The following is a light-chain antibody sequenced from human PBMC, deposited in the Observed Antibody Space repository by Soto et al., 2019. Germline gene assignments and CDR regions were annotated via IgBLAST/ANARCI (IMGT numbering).Light chain of an antibody. CDR2: DAS. CDR3: QHYGSSPPIT. J-gene: IGKJ5*01. Sequence: DIVLTQSPGTLSLSPGERATLSCRASQSVRGTSLAWYQQKPGQAPRLLIYDASSRATGIPDRFSGGGSGTDFTLTISRLEPEDFAVYYCQHYGSSPPITFGQGTRLKIK. V-gene: IGKV3-20*01. CDR1: QSVRGTS.